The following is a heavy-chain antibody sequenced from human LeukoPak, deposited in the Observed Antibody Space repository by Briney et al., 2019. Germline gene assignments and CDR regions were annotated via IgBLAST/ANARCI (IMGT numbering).Heavy chain of an antibody. CDR1: GFTFSSYW. Sequence: PGGSLRLSCTSSGFTFSSYWMSWVRQAPGKGPEWVAHIKENGNEQYYADSVKGRFTISRDNAKKSLCLQMNSLRAEDTALYYCARGPGDFDASDIWGQGTMVTVS. CDR2: IKENGNEQ. V-gene: IGHV3-7*01. J-gene: IGHJ3*02. CDR3: ARGPGDFDASDI. D-gene: IGHD1-14*01.